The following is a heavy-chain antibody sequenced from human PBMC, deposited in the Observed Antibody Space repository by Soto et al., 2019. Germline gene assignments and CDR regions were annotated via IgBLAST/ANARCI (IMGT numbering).Heavy chain of an antibody. D-gene: IGHD4-17*01. CDR2: VSTYKGHP. V-gene: IGHV1-18*04. J-gene: IGHJ3*02. CDR3: ARDHYGSHASDI. Sequence: QVQLVQSGAEVKKPGASVKVSCKASGYSFTTHEITWVRQAPGQGLEWMGWVSTYKGHPNYAQKLQGRVTMTTDTSTSTAYLELWSLRPDDTAVYYCARDHYGSHASDIWGQGTAVTVSS. CDR1: GYSFTTHE.